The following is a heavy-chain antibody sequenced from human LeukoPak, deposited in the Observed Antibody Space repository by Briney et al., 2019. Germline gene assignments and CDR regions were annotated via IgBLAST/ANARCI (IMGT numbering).Heavy chain of an antibody. CDR3: ARGAYCSSINCYGFDY. J-gene: IGHJ4*02. CDR2: IYTYESP. D-gene: IGHD2-2*01. Sequence: SETLSLTCTVSGGSISSGSYYWSWLRQPAGKGLEWIGRIYTYESPNYNPSLKSRVTISVDTSKNQFSLKLSSVTAADTAVYYCARGAYCSSINCYGFDYWGQGTQVTASS. CDR1: GGSISSGSYY. V-gene: IGHV4-61*02.